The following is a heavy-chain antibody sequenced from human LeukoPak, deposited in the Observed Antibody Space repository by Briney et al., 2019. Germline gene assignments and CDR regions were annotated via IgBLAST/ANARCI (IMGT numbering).Heavy chain of an antibody. V-gene: IGHV1-18*01. CDR1: GYTFTSYG. Sequence: ASVKVSCKASGYTFTSYGISWVRQAPGQGLEWMGWISAYNGNTNYAQKLQGRVTMTTDTSTSTAYMELRSLRSDDTAVYYCARENIVVVPAYFDYWGQGTLVTVSS. CDR3: ARENIVVVPAYFDY. D-gene: IGHD2-2*01. CDR2: ISAYNGNT. J-gene: IGHJ4*02.